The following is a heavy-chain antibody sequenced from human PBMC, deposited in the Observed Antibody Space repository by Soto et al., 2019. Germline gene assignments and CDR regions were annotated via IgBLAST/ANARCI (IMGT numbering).Heavy chain of an antibody. D-gene: IGHD2-21*02. V-gene: IGHV3-73*01. J-gene: IGHJ2*01. CDR3: ARHALQYCGGDCYLLPYFDL. CDR1: GFTFSGSA. Sequence: GGSLRLSCAASGFTFSGSAMHWVRQASGKGLEWVGRIRSKANNYATVYAASVKGRFTISRDDSKNTAHLQMNSLKTEDTAVYYCARHALQYCGGDCYLLPYFDLWGRGTLVTVSS. CDR2: IRSKANNYAT.